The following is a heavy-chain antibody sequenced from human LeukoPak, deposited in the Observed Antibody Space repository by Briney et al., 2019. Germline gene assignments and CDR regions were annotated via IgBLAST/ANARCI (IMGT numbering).Heavy chain of an antibody. V-gene: IGHV3-23*01. D-gene: IGHD2-2*01. CDR3: AKSRSSTTSSSNY. J-gene: IGHJ4*02. CDR1: GFTFSSYE. Sequence: GGSLRLSCAVSGFTFSSYEMNWVRQAPGKGLEWVSCISGSEDRTAYADSVRGRFTISRDNSKNTLYLQMNGLRAEDTGVYFCAKSRSSTTSSSNYWGQGILVTVSS. CDR2: ISGSEDRT.